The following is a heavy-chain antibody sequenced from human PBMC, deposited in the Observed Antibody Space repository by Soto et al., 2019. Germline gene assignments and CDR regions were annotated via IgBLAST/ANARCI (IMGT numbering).Heavy chain of an antibody. Sequence: QVLLEQSGAEVKKPGSSVKVSCQASGGTFRRYAISWVRQAPGQGLEWMGGIIPIFGTPNYAQTLHDRLYITADESTSTVYMELHYLTAADTALYFCAYSGNHRYFFDSWGQGTLVTVSS. CDR2: IIPIFGTP. CDR1: GGTFRRYA. J-gene: IGHJ4*02. V-gene: IGHV1-69*12. D-gene: IGHD3-9*01. CDR3: AYSGNHRYFFDS.